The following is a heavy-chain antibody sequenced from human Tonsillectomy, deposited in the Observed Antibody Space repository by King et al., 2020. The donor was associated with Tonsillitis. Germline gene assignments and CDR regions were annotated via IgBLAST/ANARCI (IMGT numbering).Heavy chain of an antibody. J-gene: IGHJ2*01. Sequence: VQLVESGGGLVQPGGSLRLSCAASAFTFSTYCMSWVRQAPGKGLEWVANIKQDGSEKYYRDSVRGRFTISRDNAKNSLYLQMNSLRAEDTAVYYCARDRGGNQVHWYFDLWGRGTLVTVSS. CDR3: ARDRGGNQVHWYFDL. V-gene: IGHV3-7*01. CDR1: AFTFSTYC. D-gene: IGHD2-15*01. CDR2: IKQDGSEK.